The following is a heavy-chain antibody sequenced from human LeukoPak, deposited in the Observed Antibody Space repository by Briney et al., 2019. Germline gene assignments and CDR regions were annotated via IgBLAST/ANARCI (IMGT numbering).Heavy chain of an antibody. J-gene: IGHJ6*02. V-gene: IGHV3-30*18. D-gene: IGHD5-18*01. CDR2: ISYDGSNK. CDR1: GFTFSSYG. CDR3: AKDLSLDSYGDDYYGMDV. Sequence: GGSLRPSCAASGFTFSSYGMHWVRQAPGKGLEWVAVISYDGSNKYYADSVKGRFTISRDNSKNTLYLQMNSLRAEDTAVYYCAKDLSLDSYGDDYYGMDVWGQGTTVTVSS.